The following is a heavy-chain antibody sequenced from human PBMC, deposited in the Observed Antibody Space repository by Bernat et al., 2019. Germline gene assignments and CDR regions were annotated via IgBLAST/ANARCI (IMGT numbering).Heavy chain of an antibody. D-gene: IGHD2-15*01. CDR3: ARASSDCSGGSCYSGADY. V-gene: IGHV4-34*01. J-gene: IGHJ4*02. CDR2: INHSGST. Sequence: QVQLQQWGAGLLKPSETLSLTCAVYGGSFSGYYWSWIRQPPGKGLEWIGEINHSGSTNYNPSLKSRVTISVDTSKNQFSLKLSAVTAADTAVYDCARASSDCSGGSCYSGADYWGQGTLVTVSS. CDR1: GGSFSGYY.